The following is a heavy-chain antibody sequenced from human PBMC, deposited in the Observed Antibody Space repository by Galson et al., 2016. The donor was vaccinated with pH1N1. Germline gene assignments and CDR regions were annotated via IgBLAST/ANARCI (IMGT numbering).Heavy chain of an antibody. CDR3: ARWRSTLGVTGFDL. J-gene: IGHJ4*02. Sequence: SVKVSCKASGYTFTKYYMHWVRQAPGQGLEWMGIINPSGGNTVYAEKFQGRVTLTSDTSTTIAYMDLSNLTSEDTAVYYCARWRSTLGVTGFDLWGQGTLVPVSS. D-gene: IGHD3-10*01. CDR2: INPSGGNT. CDR1: GYTFTKYY. V-gene: IGHV1-46*03.